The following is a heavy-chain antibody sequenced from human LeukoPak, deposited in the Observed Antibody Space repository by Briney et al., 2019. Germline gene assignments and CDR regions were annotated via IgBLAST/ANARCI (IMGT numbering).Heavy chain of an antibody. J-gene: IGHJ4*02. CDR1: GLTFTNAW. D-gene: IGHD3/OR15-3a*01. CDR2: TSTTGYS. V-gene: IGHV3-11*03. CDR3: ARTRGLGPGGFFDS. Sequence: PGGSLRLSCAASGLTFTNAWMSWIRQAPGKGLEWVSYTSTTGYSNYADSVEGRFTVSRDNAKNSLYLEMNSLRAEDTALYYCARTRGLGPGGFFDSWGQGSLVTVSS.